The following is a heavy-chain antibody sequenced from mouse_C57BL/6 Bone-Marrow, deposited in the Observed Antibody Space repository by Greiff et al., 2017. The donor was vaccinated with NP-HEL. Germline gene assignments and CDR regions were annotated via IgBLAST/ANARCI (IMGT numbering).Heavy chain of an antibody. CDR3: ARSGCGSSSRYFDV. V-gene: IGHV1-59*01. CDR1: GYTFTSYW. CDR2: IDPSDSYT. D-gene: IGHD1-1*01. J-gene: IGHJ1*03. Sequence: QVQLQQPGAELVRPGTSVKLSCKASGYTFTSYWMHWVKQRPGQGLEWIGVIDPSDSYTNYNQKFKGKATLTVDTSSSTAYMQLSSLTSEDSAVYYCARSGCGSSSRYFDVWGTGTTVTVSS.